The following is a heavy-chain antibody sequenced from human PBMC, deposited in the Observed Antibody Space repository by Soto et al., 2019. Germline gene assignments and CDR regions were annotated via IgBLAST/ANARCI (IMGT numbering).Heavy chain of an antibody. J-gene: IGHJ5*02. D-gene: IGHD3-22*01. CDR2: ISWNRGEV. CDR3: AKAPNVVTHWFDP. V-gene: IGHV3-9*01. CDR1: GSMFDNFA. Sequence: EVQLVESGGGLVQPGRSLKLSCAASGSMFDNFAMHWVRQAPGKGLEWVSGISWNRGEVAQADAGKGRFTLSRDKAKDFVYLQLNRLKPEDRALYYCAKAPNVVTHWFDPWGQGTLVTVSS.